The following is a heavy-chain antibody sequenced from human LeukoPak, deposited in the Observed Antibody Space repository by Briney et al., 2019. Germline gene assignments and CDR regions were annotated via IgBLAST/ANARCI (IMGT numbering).Heavy chain of an antibody. CDR1: GVSINSGGYY. D-gene: IGHD3-3*01. CDR2: IYYSGST. Sequence: SETLSLTCTVSGVSINSGGYYRSWIRQHPGKGLEWIGYIYYSGSTYYNPSLKSRVTISVDTSKNQFSLKLSSVTAADTAVYYCASSAGTYDFWSGYYNGWFDPWGQGTLVTVSS. V-gene: IGHV4-31*03. CDR3: ASSAGTYDFWSGYYNGWFDP. J-gene: IGHJ5*02.